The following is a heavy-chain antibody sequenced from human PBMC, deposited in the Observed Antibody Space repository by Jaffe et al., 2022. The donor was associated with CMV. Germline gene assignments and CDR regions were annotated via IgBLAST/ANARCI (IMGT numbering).Heavy chain of an antibody. Sequence: EVQLVQSGAEVKKPGESLKISCKVSGYRFTNYWIGWVRQMPGKGLEWMGIIYPSESDIRYSPSFQGHFTISADKSINTAYLQWTSLRASDTAMYYCATKGGVPYDAFDIWGQGTMVTVSS. J-gene: IGHJ3*02. CDR1: GYRFTNYW. CDR2: IYPSESDI. V-gene: IGHV5-51*01. D-gene: IGHD3-10*01. CDR3: ATKGGVPYDAFDI.